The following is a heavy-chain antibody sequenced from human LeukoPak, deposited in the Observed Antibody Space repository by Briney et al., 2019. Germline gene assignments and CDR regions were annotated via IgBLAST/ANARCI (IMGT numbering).Heavy chain of an antibody. V-gene: IGHV4-39*07. CDR2: IYYSGST. CDR1: GGSISSSSYY. J-gene: IGHJ4*02. Sequence: PSETLSLTCTVSGGSISSSSYYWGWIRQPPGKGLEWIGSIYYSGSTYYNPSLKSRVTISVDTSKNQFSLKLSSVTAADTAVYYCARDEYFGYYDSSGYHYPFDYWGQGTLVTVSS. CDR3: ARDEYFGYYDSSGYHYPFDY. D-gene: IGHD3-22*01.